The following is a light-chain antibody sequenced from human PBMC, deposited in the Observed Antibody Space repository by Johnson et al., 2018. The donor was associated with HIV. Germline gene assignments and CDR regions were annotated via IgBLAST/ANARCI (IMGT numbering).Light chain of an antibody. V-gene: IGLV1-51*01. J-gene: IGLJ1*01. Sequence: QSVLTQPPSVSAAPGQKVTISCSVSSSNIGKNYVSWYQQLPGTAPKLLIFDNHKRPSGIPDRFSGSKSGTSATLGITGLQTGDEADYYCGTWDSSLSAYVFGTGTKVTVL. CDR3: GTWDSSLSAYV. CDR2: DNH. CDR1: SSNIGKNY.